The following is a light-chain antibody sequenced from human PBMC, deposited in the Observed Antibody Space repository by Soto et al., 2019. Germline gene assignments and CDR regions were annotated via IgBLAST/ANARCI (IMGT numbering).Light chain of an antibody. J-gene: IGKJ4*01. CDR3: QHRSNWTLT. Sequence: EVVITQSPATLSVSPGERATLSCRASQSIRSYLAWYQQKPGQAPRLLIYDASNRETGIPARFSGSGSGTEFTLTISSLEPEDVAVYYCQHRSNWTLTFGGGTKVDIK. CDR2: DAS. V-gene: IGKV3-11*01. CDR1: QSIRSY.